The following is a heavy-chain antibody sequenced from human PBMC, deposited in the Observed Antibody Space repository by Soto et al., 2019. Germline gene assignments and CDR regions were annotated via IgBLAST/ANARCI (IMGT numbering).Heavy chain of an antibody. Sequence: ASVKVSCKVSGYTLTELSMHWVRQAPGKGLEWMGGFDPEDGETIYAQKFQGRVTMTEDTSTDTAYMELSSLRSEDTAVYYCATVNMLISSSSPFDYWGQGTLVTISS. CDR1: GYTLTELS. V-gene: IGHV1-24*01. J-gene: IGHJ4*02. CDR2: FDPEDGET. CDR3: ATVNMLISSSSPFDY. D-gene: IGHD6-6*01.